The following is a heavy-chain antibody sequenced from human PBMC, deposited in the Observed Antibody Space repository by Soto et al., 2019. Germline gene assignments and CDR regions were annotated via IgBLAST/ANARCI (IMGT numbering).Heavy chain of an antibody. CDR1: GFTFSKYW. J-gene: IGHJ4*02. Sequence: EVQLVESGGGLVQPGKALRLSCAASGFTFSKYWMHWVRQVPGKGPVWVSYISGDGTTTDYADSVKGRFTISRDNAKNTLYLQMDSLRVEDTAVYYCAIQDCTNDVCLEAAVTVGGALEYWGKGAQVTVTS. CDR3: AIQDCTNDVCLEAAVTVGGALEY. D-gene: IGHD2-8*01. V-gene: IGHV3-74*01. CDR2: ISGDGTTT.